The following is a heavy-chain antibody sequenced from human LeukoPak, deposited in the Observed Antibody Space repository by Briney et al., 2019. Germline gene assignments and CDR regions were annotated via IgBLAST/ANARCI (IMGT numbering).Heavy chain of an antibody. J-gene: IGHJ4*02. Sequence: SETLSLTCTVSGGSISSYYWSWIRQPAGKGLEWIGNIYYSGSTYYNPSLKSRVTISVDTSKNQFSLKLSSVTAADTAVYYCARRGYSYGTSFDYWGQGTLVTVSS. CDR2: IYYSGST. V-gene: IGHV4-59*04. CDR1: GGSISSYY. D-gene: IGHD5-18*01. CDR3: ARRGYSYGTSFDY.